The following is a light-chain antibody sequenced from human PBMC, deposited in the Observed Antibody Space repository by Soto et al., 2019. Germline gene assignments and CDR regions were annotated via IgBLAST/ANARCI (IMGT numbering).Light chain of an antibody. Sequence: DIQMTQSPSSLSASVGDRVTITCRASQPISTYLNWYQQEPGKAPKLLIYAASSLQSGVPSRFSGSGSGTDFTLTISSLQPEDFAAYYCQQSHGIPYTFGQGTKREIK. J-gene: IGKJ2*01. CDR3: QQSHGIPYT. CDR2: AAS. V-gene: IGKV1-39*01. CDR1: QPISTY.